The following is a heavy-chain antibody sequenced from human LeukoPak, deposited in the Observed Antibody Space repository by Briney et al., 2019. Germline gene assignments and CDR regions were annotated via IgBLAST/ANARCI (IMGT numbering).Heavy chain of an antibody. CDR1: GFTFSNHY. J-gene: IGHJ4*02. Sequence: GGSLRLSCAASGFTFSNHYMSWVRQAPGKGLEWVANIKQDGREKYYVDSVKGRFTISRDNANNSLYLQMSSLRAEDTAVYYCARDAPSSSSGDYWGQGTLVTVSS. V-gene: IGHV3-7*03. CDR2: IKQDGREK. CDR3: ARDAPSSSSGDY. D-gene: IGHD6-6*01.